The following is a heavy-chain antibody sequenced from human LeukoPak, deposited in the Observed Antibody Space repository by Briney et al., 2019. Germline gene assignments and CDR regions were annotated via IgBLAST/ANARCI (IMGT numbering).Heavy chain of an antibody. D-gene: IGHD2-2*01. V-gene: IGHV3-23*01. J-gene: IGHJ4*02. CDR3: ATYRQVPLPFES. CDR2: ISGSGGTT. CDR1: GFTFSSYG. Sequence: GGSLRLSCAASGFTFSSYGMTWVRQAPGKRLEWVSSISGSGGTTYYADSVKGRFTISRDNSKSTLYLQMNRLRAEDTAMYYCATYRQVPLPFESWGQGTLVTVSS.